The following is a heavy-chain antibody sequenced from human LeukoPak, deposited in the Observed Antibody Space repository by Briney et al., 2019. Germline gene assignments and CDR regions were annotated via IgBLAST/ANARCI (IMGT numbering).Heavy chain of an antibody. J-gene: IGHJ4*02. Sequence: GGSLRLSCAASGFTFSNAWMSWVRQAPGKGLEWVGRIKSKTDGGTTDCAAPVKGRFTISRDDSKNTLYLQMNSLKTEDTAVYYCTTAWDKWERVDYWGQGTLVTVSS. CDR1: GFTFSNAW. CDR3: TTAWDKWERVDY. CDR2: IKSKTDGGTT. V-gene: IGHV3-15*01. D-gene: IGHD1-26*01.